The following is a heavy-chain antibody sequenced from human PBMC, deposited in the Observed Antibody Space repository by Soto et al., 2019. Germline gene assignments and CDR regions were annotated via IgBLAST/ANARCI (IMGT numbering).Heavy chain of an antibody. J-gene: IGHJ4*02. Sequence: QLQLQESGPGLVKPSETLSLTCTVSGDSISSADYYWGWIRQPPGQGLEWIGTIHSSGSTYYNTSPNTPVTLSLDMSKNQFSLNLSSVLTLDTAVYYCTIFIYSSSWYKSLFFDYWGQGILVTVSS. V-gene: IGHV4-39*01. CDR1: GDSISSADYY. CDR3: TIFIYSSSWYKSLFFDY. CDR2: IHSSGST. D-gene: IGHD6-13*01.